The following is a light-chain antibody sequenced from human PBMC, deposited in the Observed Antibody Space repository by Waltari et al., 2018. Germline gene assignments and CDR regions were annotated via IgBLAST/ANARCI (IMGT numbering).Light chain of an antibody. CDR3: QQGNSFPFT. J-gene: IGKJ4*01. Sequence: DIQMTQSPSSVSASVGDRVTITCRASPGISGWLAWYQQKPGNAPKLLIYAASSLQSGVPSRFSGSGSGTDFTLSISSLQPEDFATYFCQQGNSFPFTFGGGTKVEIK. CDR1: PGISGW. CDR2: AAS. V-gene: IGKV1-12*01.